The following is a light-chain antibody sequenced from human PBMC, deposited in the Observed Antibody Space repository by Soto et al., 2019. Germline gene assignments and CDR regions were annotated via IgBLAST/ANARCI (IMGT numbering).Light chain of an antibody. J-gene: IGKJ1*01. CDR2: GAS. CDR1: QSFGSN. CDR3: QHYNNWPPWT. Sequence: EMVMTQSPATLSVSPGERATLSCRASQSFGSNLAWYQQKPGQAPRLLIYGASTRATGIPARFSGSGSGTEFTLTIRSLQSEDFAVYYCQHYNNWPPWTFGQGTKVGIK. V-gene: IGKV3-15*01.